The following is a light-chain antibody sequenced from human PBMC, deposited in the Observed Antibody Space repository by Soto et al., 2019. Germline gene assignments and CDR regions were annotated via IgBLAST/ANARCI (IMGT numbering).Light chain of an antibody. V-gene: IGKV3-11*01. CDR2: DAS. CDR3: QQRSCAST. CDR1: QSISSH. J-gene: IGKJ5*01. Sequence: EIVLTQSPATLSLSPGERATLSCRASQSISSHLAWFRQRPGQATRLLIYDASNRAAGIPARFSGRGSGTDFTLTISSLEPEDFAVYYCQQRSCASTFGQGTRLEI.